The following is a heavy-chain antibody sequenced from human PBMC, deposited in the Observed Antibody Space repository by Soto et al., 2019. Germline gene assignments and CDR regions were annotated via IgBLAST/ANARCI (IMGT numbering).Heavy chain of an antibody. CDR1: VFSISIFYYY. CDR2: IYYSGST. V-gene: IGHV4-30-4*01. D-gene: IGHD3-22*01. Sequence: PSETLSSTCTVSVFSISIFYYYWSWIRQPPGKGLEWIGYIYYSGSTYYNPSLKSRVTISVDTSKNQFSLKLSSVTAADTAVYYCARVWYYDSSGYPDYWGQGTLVTVSS. CDR3: ARVWYYDSSGYPDY. J-gene: IGHJ4*02.